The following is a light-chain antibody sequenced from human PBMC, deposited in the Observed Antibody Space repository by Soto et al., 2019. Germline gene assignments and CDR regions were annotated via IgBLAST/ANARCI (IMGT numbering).Light chain of an antibody. J-gene: IGLJ2*01. V-gene: IGLV1-40*01. CDR2: GNT. CDR1: SSNIGAGYD. Sequence: QAVVTQPPSVSGAPGQRVTISCTGSSSNIGAGYDVHWYQQLPGRAPKLLIYGNTNRPSGVPDRCSGSKSGTSAALAITGLQAEDEAEYYCLSFDSSLSVVFGGGTKLTVL. CDR3: LSFDSSLSVV.